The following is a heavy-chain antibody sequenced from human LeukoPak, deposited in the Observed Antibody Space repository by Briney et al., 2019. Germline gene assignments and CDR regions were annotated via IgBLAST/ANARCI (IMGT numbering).Heavy chain of an antibody. CDR2: ISYEGSNK. J-gene: IGHJ4*02. CDR3: AREDIEVVAATRAYYFDY. D-gene: IGHD2-15*01. V-gene: IGHV3-30-3*01. Sequence: GRSLRLSCAASGFTFSSYAMHWVRQAPGRGLEWVAVISYEGSNKYYADSVKGRFTISRDNSKNTLYLQMNSLRAEDTAVHYCAREDIEVVAATRAYYFDYWGQGTLVTVSS. CDR1: GFTFSSYA.